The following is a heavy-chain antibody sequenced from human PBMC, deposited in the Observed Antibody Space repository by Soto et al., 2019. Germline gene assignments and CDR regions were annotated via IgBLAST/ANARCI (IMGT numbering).Heavy chain of an antibody. CDR3: ATSQPPAVAGDFDY. CDR1: GGSISSSDYY. D-gene: IGHD6-19*01. CDR2: IFYSGST. V-gene: IGHV4-39*01. J-gene: IGHJ4*02. Sequence: LSLTCTVSGGSISSSDYYWGWIRQPPGKGLEWIGSIFYSGSTYHNPSLKSRVTISVDTSKNQFSLKLSSVTAADTAVYYCATSQPPAVAGDFDYWGQGTLVTVSS.